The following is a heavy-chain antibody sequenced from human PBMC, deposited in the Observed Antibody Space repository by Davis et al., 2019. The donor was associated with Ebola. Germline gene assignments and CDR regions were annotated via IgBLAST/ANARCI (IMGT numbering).Heavy chain of an antibody. CDR1: GFTFSGSA. V-gene: IGHV3-73*01. D-gene: IGHD3-10*02. CDR2: IRSKANSYAT. J-gene: IGHJ5*02. Sequence: GESLKISCAASGFTFSGSAMHWVRQASGKGLEWVGRIRSKANSYATAYAASVKGRFTISRDDSKNTAYLQMNSLKTEDTAVYYCTRHLRPGYSDNFDPWGQGTLVTVSS. CDR3: TRHLRPGYSDNFDP.